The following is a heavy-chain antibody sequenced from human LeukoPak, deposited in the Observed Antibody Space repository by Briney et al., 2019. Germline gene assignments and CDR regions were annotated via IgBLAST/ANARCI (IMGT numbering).Heavy chain of an antibody. J-gene: IGHJ4*02. CDR2: ISYDGSNK. D-gene: IGHD4-17*01. CDR1: ALTFTSYA. CDR3: AKDQAAFGDYDFDY. V-gene: IGHV3-30-3*01. Sequence: GRSLRLSCAPSALTFTSYAMHCVRQPPGKGIEWLAVISYDGSNKYYAVSVRGRFTISRDNSKNTLYLQMNSVRPEDTAVYFCAKDQAAFGDYDFDYWGRGPLVSVSP.